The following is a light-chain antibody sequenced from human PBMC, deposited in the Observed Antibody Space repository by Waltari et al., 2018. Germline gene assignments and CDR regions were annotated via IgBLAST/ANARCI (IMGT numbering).Light chain of an antibody. Sequence: QLAVTQSPSASASLGASVKLTCTLRSEHSAYAIAWHQHQPEKGPRFLMKIDGGGGHPKGDGIPDRFSVFSAGAERYLTISSLQYEDEAAYYCQTWDPDTVVFGGGTKLTV. CDR1: SEHSAYA. CDR3: QTWDPDTVV. CDR2: IDGGGGH. J-gene: IGLJ2*01. V-gene: IGLV4-69*01.